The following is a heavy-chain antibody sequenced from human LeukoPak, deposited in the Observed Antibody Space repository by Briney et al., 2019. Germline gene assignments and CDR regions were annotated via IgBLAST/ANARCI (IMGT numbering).Heavy chain of an antibody. V-gene: IGHV3-23*01. CDR1: GFTFDDYA. Sequence: GGSLRLSCVASGFTFDDYAMHWVRQAPGKGLEWVSAISGSGGSTYYADSVKGRFTISRDNSKNTLYLQMNSLRAEDTAVYYRAKRIAVAGAFDYWGQGTLVTVSS. J-gene: IGHJ4*02. D-gene: IGHD6-19*01. CDR3: AKRIAVAGAFDY. CDR2: ISGSGGST.